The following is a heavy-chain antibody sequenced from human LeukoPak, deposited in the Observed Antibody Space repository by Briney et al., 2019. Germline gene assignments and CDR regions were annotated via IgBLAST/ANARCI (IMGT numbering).Heavy chain of an antibody. CDR2: IYHSGST. CDR3: ARDTVAPPNDAFDI. CDR1: GGSISSGGYY. Sequence: SETLSLTCTVSGGSISSGGYYWSWIRQPPGKGLEWIGYIYHSGSTYYNPSLKSRVTISVDRSKNQFSLKLSSVTAADMAVYYCARDTVAPPNDAFDIWGQGTMVTVSS. J-gene: IGHJ3*02. D-gene: IGHD4-23*01. V-gene: IGHV4-30-2*01.